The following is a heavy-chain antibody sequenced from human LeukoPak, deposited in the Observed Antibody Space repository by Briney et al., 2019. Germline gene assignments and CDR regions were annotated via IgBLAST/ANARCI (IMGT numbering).Heavy chain of an antibody. V-gene: IGHV5-51*01. Sequence: GESLKISCKGSGYSFTSYWIGWVRQMPGKGLEWMGIIYPGDSDTRYSPSFQGQVIISADKSISTAYLQWSSLKASDTAMYYCARAAVYSYGYGNHRYDFDYWGQGTLVTVSS. J-gene: IGHJ4*02. CDR2: IYPGDSDT. CDR1: GYSFTSYW. CDR3: ARAAVYSYGYGNHRYDFDY. D-gene: IGHD5-18*01.